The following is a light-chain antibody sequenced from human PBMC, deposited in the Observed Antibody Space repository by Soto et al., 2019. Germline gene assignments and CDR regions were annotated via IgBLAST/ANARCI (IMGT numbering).Light chain of an antibody. Sequence: QSVLAQPASVSGSPGQSITISCTGTSSDVGGYNYVSWYQQHPGKAPKLMIYEVSNRPSGVSNRFSGSKSGNTASLTISGLQAEDEADYYCSSYTSSSTGVFGTGTKVTGL. V-gene: IGLV2-14*01. J-gene: IGLJ1*01. CDR1: SSDVGGYNY. CDR3: SSYTSSSTGV. CDR2: EVS.